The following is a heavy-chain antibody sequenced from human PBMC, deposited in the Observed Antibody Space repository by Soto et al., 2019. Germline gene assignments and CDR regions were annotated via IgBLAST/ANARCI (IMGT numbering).Heavy chain of an antibody. CDR1: GYTVTSYG. Sequence: QGQLVQSGAEVKKPGASVKVSCKASGYTVTSYGISWVRQAPGQGLEWMGWISAYNGNTNYAQKLQGRVTMTTDTSTSTAYMELRSLRSDDTAVYYCARDVRGHYYYYGMDVWGQGTTVTVSS. J-gene: IGHJ6*02. V-gene: IGHV1-18*01. CDR2: ISAYNGNT. D-gene: IGHD5-12*01. CDR3: ARDVRGHYYYYGMDV.